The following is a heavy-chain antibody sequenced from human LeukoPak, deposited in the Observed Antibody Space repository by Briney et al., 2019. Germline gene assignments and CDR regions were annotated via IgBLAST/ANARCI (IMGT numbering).Heavy chain of an antibody. D-gene: IGHD3-10*01. CDR2: IKSDGST. CDR3: TRAITYFFGSVTYDWFDS. CDR1: GFTFSSYW. J-gene: IGHJ5*01. Sequence: GRSLRLSCAASGFTFSSYWMHWVRQTPGKGLMWVARIKSDGSTIYADSVQGRFIISRDNAKNMVYLQMNSLRADDTAIYYCTRAITYFFGSVTYDWFDSWGQGTRVTVSS. V-gene: IGHV3-74*01.